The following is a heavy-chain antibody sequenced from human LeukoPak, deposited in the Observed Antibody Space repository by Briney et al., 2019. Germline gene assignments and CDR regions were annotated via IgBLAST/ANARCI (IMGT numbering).Heavy chain of an antibody. CDR1: GGSISSYY. CDR3: ARNIGYCSSTSCHSGWFDP. Sequence: PSETLSLTCTVSGGSISSYYWSWIRQPPGKGLEWIGYIYTSGSTNYNPSLKSRVTISVDTSKNQFSLKLSSVTAADTAVYYCARNIGYCSSTSCHSGWFDPWGQGTLVTVSS. J-gene: IGHJ5*02. V-gene: IGHV4-4*09. CDR2: IYTSGST. D-gene: IGHD2-2*01.